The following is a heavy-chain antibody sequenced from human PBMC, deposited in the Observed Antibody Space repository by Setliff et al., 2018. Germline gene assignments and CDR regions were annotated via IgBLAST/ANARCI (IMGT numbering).Heavy chain of an antibody. D-gene: IGHD3-22*01. Sequence: ASVKVSCKASGYTFTGYYMHWVRQAPGQGLEWMGWINPNSGGTNYAQKFQGWVTMTRDTSISTAYMELSRLGSDDTAVNYCARRRYYYDSSGYRWGGFYFDYWGQGTLVTVSS. CDR3: ARRRYYYDSSGYRWGGFYFDY. CDR1: GYTFTGYY. CDR2: INPNSGGT. J-gene: IGHJ4*02. V-gene: IGHV1-2*04.